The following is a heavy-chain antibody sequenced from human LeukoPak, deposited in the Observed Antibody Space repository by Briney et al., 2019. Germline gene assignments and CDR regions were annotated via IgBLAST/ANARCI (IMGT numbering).Heavy chain of an antibody. CDR1: GGSISSSSYY. CDR3: ARHRVGWTYGSFDAFDI. D-gene: IGHD3-10*01. V-gene: IGHV4-39*01. Sequence: SETLSLTCTVSGGSISSSSYYWGWIRQPPGKGLEWIGSIYYSGSTYYNPSLKSRVTISVDTSKNQFSLKLSSVTAADTAVYYCARHRVGWTYGSFDAFDIWGQGTMVTVSS. J-gene: IGHJ3*02. CDR2: IYYSGST.